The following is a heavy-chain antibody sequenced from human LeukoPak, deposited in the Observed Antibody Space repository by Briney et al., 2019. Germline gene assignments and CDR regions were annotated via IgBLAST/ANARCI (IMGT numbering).Heavy chain of an antibody. V-gene: IGHV5-51*01. CDR2: IYPGDSDT. Sequence: GESLKISCKGSGYSFTSYWIGWVRQMPGKGLEWMGIIYPGDSDTRYSPSFQGQVTISADKSISTAYLQWSSLKASDTAMYSCARPPLANWGSGDFDYWGQGTLVTVSS. J-gene: IGHJ4*02. CDR3: ARPPLANWGSGDFDY. CDR1: GYSFTSYW. D-gene: IGHD7-27*01.